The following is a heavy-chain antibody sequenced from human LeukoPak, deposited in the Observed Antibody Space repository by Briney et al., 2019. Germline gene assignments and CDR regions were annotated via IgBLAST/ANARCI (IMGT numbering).Heavy chain of an antibody. V-gene: IGHV1-8*01. J-gene: IGHJ4*02. D-gene: IGHD6-13*01. CDR3: ARASSSWYPYYFDY. CDR1: GYTFTSYD. Sequence: ASVNVSFKASGYTFTSYDINWVRQATGQGREWMGWMNPNSGNTGYAQKFQGRVTMTRNTSISTAYMELSSLRSEDTAVYYCARASSSWYPYYFDYWGQGTLVTVSS. CDR2: MNPNSGNT.